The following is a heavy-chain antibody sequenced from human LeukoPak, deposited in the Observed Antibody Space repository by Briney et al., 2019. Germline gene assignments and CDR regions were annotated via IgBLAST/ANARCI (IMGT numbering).Heavy chain of an antibody. D-gene: IGHD3-16*02. J-gene: IGHJ5*02. Sequence: ASVKVSCKAPGYTFTSYYMHWVRQAPGQGLEWMGIINPSGGSTSYAQKFQGRVTMTRDTSTSTVYMELSSLRSEDTAVYYCARDRTNYDYVWGSYRFMSNNWFDPWGQGTLVTVSS. CDR2: INPSGGST. V-gene: IGHV1-46*03. CDR3: ARDRTNYDYVWGSYRFMSNNWFDP. CDR1: GYTFTSYY.